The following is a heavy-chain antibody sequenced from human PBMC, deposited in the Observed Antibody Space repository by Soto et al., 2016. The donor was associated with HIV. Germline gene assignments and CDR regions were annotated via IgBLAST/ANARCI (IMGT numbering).Heavy chain of an antibody. J-gene: IGHJ4*02. V-gene: IGHV4-34*01. CDR1: NESFSDFY. Sequence: QVRLHQWGAGPLKPSATLSLTCAVYNESFSDFYWSWIRQAPGKGLEWIAEISHNGDTIYSPSLRSRVKDVKLMSTKKSNSTLKNDLCDRRGHGKCINCARLSAVVTPKIDFWGQGSLVTVSS. D-gene: IGHD2-21*02. CDR3: ARLSAVVTPKIDF. CDR2: ISHNGDT.